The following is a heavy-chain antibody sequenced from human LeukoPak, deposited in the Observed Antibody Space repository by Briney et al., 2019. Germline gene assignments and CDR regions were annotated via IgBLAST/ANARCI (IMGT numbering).Heavy chain of an antibody. CDR2: ISWNSGSI. CDR1: GFTFDDYA. D-gene: IGHD3-3*01. V-gene: IGHV3-9*01. Sequence: PGGSLRLSCAASGFTFDDYAMHWVRPAPGKGLEWVSGISWNSGSIGYADSVKGRFTISRDNAKNSLYLQMNSLRAEDTALYYCAKDQGGHYDLWSGYSGYRRNWFDPWGQGTLVTVSS. J-gene: IGHJ5*02. CDR3: AKDQGGHYDLWSGYSGYRRNWFDP.